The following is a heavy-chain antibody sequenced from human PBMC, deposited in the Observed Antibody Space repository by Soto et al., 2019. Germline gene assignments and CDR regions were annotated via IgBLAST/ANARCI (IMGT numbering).Heavy chain of an antibody. D-gene: IGHD5-12*01. CDR3: ARGLGSFGGYKSGDY. CDR1: GGSFSGYY. J-gene: IGHJ4*02. Sequence: SETLSLTCAVYGGSFSGYYWSWIRQPPGKGLEWIGEINHSGSTNYNPSLKSRVTISVDTSKNQFSLKLSSVTAADTAVYYCARGLGSFGGYKSGDYWGQGTLVTVSS. V-gene: IGHV4-34*01. CDR2: INHSGST.